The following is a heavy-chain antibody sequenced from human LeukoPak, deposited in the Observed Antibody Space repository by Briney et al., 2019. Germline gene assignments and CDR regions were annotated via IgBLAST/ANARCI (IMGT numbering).Heavy chain of an antibody. CDR3: ARDGPWGGYFDY. J-gene: IGHJ4*02. D-gene: IGHD3-16*01. CDR1: GFTFSSYS. Sequence: GGSLRLSCAASGFTFSSYSMNWVRRAPGKGLEWVSSISSSSSYIYYADSVKGRFTISRDNAKNSLYLQMNSLRAEDTAVYYCARDGPWGGYFDYWGQGTLVTVSS. CDR2: ISSSSSYI. V-gene: IGHV3-21*01.